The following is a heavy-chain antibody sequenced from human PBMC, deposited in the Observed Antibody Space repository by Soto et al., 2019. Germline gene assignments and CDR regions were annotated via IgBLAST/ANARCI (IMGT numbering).Heavy chain of an antibody. CDR3: ARDLPYDILTGYHFYYYGMDV. V-gene: IGHV3-7*03. D-gene: IGHD3-9*01. CDR1: GFIFSSYW. CDR2: INQDGSEK. Sequence: PGGSLRLSCAASGFIFSSYWMNWVRQAPGKGLEWVANINQDGSEKYYVDSVRGRFTISRDNARDALYLRMNSLRAEDTAVYYCARDLPYDILTGYHFYYYGMDVWGQGTTVTVSS. J-gene: IGHJ6*02.